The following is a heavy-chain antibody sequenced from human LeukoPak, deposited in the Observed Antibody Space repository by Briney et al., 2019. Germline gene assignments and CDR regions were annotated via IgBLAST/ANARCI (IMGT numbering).Heavy chain of an antibody. CDR3: ARGPYSYDSAGAFDI. D-gene: IGHD3-22*01. V-gene: IGHV4-61*02. CDR1: GDSISSGDYY. CDR2: ISSSGST. Sequence: SQTLSLTCTVSGDSISSGDYYWSWIRQPAGTGLEWIGRISSSGSTNYNPSLKSRVTISVDTSKNQFSLKLSSVTAADTAVYFCARGPYSYDSAGAFDIWGQGTMVTVSS. J-gene: IGHJ3*02.